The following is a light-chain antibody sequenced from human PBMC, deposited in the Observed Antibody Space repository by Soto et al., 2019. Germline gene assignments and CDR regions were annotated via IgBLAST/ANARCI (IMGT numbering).Light chain of an antibody. V-gene: IGLV1-44*01. Sequence: QSVLTQPPSAAGTPGQRVTISCSGSSSNIGSNVVNWYQQLPGTAPKLLIYSNNQRPSGVPDRFSGSKSGTSASLAISGLQSEAETDYYCASWDDSLRAVLFGGGTKLTVL. J-gene: IGLJ2*01. CDR1: SSNIGSNV. CDR2: SNN. CDR3: ASWDDSLRAVL.